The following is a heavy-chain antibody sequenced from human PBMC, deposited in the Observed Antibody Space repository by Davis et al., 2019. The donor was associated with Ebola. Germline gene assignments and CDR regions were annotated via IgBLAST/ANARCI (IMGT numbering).Heavy chain of an antibody. V-gene: IGHV2-5*02. CDR1: GFSLSTRGLG. J-gene: IGHJ6*02. CDR3: ARFYGTMTTRYYYYGMDV. CDR2: IYWDDDK. D-gene: IGHD4-11*01. Sequence: SGPTLVKPTQTLTLTCTFSGFSLSTRGLGVGWIRQPPGKALEWLALIYWDDDKHYSPSLKSRLTITKDTSKIQVVLTMTNMDPVDTATYYCARFYGTMTTRYYYYGMDVWGQGTTVTVSS.